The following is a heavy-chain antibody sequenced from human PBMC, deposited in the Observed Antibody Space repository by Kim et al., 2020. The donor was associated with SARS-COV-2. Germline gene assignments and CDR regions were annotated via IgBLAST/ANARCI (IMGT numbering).Heavy chain of an antibody. J-gene: IGHJ4*02. Sequence: YYNPSLKSRVTISVDTSKNQFSLKLSSVTAADTAVYYCARICYGDYVVDYWGQGTLVTVSS. D-gene: IGHD4-17*01. V-gene: IGHV4-31*02. CDR3: ARICYGDYVVDY.